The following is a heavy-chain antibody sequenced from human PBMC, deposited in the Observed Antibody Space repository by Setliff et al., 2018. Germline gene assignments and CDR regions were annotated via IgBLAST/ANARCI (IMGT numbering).Heavy chain of an antibody. J-gene: IGHJ4*02. CDR3: AADLGIVGATMPFDY. D-gene: IGHD1-26*01. V-gene: IGHV1-58*01. CDR1: GFTFTSSA. Sequence: SVTVSCKASGFTFTSSAVQWVRQARGQRLEWIGWIVVGSGNTNYAQKFQERVTITRDMSTSTAYMELSSLRSEDTAVYYCAADLGIVGATMPFDYWGQGTLVTVSS. CDR2: IVVGSGNT.